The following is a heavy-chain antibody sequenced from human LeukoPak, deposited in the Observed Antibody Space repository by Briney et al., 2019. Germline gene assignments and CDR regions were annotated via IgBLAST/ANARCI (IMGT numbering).Heavy chain of an antibody. D-gene: IGHD6-19*01. CDR1: GFTFDDYA. CDR2: ISWNSGSI. CDR3: AKDISSGWYNGMDV. V-gene: IGHV3-9*01. J-gene: IGHJ6*02. Sequence: PGGSLRLSCAAPGFTFDDYAMHWVRQAPGKGLEWVSGISWNSGSIGYADSVKGRFTISRDNAKNSLYLQMNSLRAEDTALYYCAKDISSGWYNGMDVWGQGTTVTVSS.